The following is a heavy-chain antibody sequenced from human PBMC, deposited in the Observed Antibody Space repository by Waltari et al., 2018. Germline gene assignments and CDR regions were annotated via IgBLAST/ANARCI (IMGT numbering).Heavy chain of an antibody. CDR1: GFTFSRFG. J-gene: IGHJ4*02. D-gene: IGHD2-15*01. CDR2: LWHDGSNE. Sequence: QVQLVESGGGVVQPGRSLRLSCAASGFTFSRFGMHWVRQAPGKGLGWVAVLWHDGSNEYYVDSVKGRFTISRDNSKNTLYLQMNSLRAEDSAVYYCASQSTTLFDYWGQGTLVTVSS. CDR3: ASQSTTLFDY. V-gene: IGHV3-33*01.